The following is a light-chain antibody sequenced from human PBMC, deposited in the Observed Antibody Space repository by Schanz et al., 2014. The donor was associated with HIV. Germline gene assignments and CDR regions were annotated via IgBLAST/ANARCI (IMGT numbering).Light chain of an antibody. CDR2: DVS. CDR1: SSDVGGYNY. CDR3: SAWDASLNGWV. Sequence: QSVLTQPASVSGSPGQSITISCTGTSSDVGGYNYVSWYQQHPGKAPKVMIYDVSNRPSGVSNRFSGSKSGTSASLAISGLQSDDEADYYCSAWDASLNGWVFGGGTKLTVL. V-gene: IGLV2-14*01. J-gene: IGLJ3*02.